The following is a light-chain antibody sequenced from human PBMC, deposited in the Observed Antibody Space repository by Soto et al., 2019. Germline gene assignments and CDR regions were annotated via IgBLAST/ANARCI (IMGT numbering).Light chain of an antibody. J-gene: IGLJ2*01. V-gene: IGLV2-23*02. CDR1: SSDVGSYDL. CDR3: CSYAGTSTLV. CDR2: EVR. Sequence: QSALTQPASVSGSPGQSITISCTGTSSDVGSYDLVSWYQQHPGKAPKLMIYEVRKRPSGLSNRFSGSKSGNTASLTISGLQAEDEADYYCCSYAGTSTLVFGRGTKVTVL.